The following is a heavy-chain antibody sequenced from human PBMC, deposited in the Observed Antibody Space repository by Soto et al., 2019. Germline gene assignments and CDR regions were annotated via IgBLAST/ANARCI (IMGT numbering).Heavy chain of an antibody. CDR1: GGSISSGGYS. CDR2: VSSLGIS. J-gene: IGHJ4*02. CDR3: ATYSGDTGWQFDF. D-gene: IGHD2-21*02. V-gene: IGHV4-30-2*05. Sequence: QLQLQESGSGLVKPSQTLSLTCAVSGGSISSGGYSWTWIRQPPGKGLEWLGYVSSLGISYYNPSLESRLNISGDTSKNQFFLKLTSVTAADTAVYYCATYSGDTGWQFDFWGQGTLVTVSS.